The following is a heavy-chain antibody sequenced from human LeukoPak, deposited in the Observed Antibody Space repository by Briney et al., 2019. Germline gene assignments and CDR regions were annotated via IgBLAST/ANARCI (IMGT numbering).Heavy chain of an antibody. CDR2: IYHSGST. J-gene: IGHJ4*02. D-gene: IGHD6-13*01. Sequence: SETLSLTCTVSGYSISSGYYWGWIRQPPGKGLGWIGSIYHSGSTYYNPSLKSRVTISVDTSKNQFSLKLSSVTAADTAVYYCARVRVTYSSSWLYYFDYWSQGTLVTVSS. CDR3: ARVRVTYSSSWLYYFDY. V-gene: IGHV4-38-2*02. CDR1: GYSISSGYY.